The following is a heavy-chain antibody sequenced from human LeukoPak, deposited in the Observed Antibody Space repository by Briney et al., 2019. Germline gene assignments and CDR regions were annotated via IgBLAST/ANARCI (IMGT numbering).Heavy chain of an antibody. J-gene: IGHJ2*01. D-gene: IGHD6-13*01. CDR2: ISGSGGST. Sequence: GGSLRLSCAASGFTFSSYAMSWVRQAPGKGLEWVSAISGSGGSTYYADSVKGRFTISRDNSKNTLYLQMNSLRAEDTAVYYCAGYSSSWYIPLWYFDLWGRGTLVTVSS. CDR1: GFTFSSYA. V-gene: IGHV3-23*01. CDR3: AGYSSSWYIPLWYFDL.